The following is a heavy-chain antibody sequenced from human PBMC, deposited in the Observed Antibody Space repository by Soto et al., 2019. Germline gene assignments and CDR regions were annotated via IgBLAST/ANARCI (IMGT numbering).Heavy chain of an antibody. CDR2: IYYSGST. CDR1: GCSISSYY. V-gene: IGHV4-59*08. Sequence: PSGTPFPTCTFSGCSISSYYWRWVPQPPGEGLEWIGYIYYSGSTNYTPSLKSRVTISVDTSKNQFSLKLSSVTAADTAVYYCASLHPPYSSSWYDYNYYGMDVWGQGTTVTVSS. CDR3: ASLHPPYSSSWYDYNYYGMDV. D-gene: IGHD6-13*01. J-gene: IGHJ6*02.